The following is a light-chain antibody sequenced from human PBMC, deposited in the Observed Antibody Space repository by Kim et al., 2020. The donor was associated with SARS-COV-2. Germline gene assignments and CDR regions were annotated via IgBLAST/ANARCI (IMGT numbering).Light chain of an antibody. CDR1: NIGSKS. CDR3: QVWDSSSDHPV. CDR2: YDS. V-gene: IGLV3-21*04. Sequence: APGKTVRITCGGNNIGSKSVHWYQQKPGQAPVLVIYYDSDRPSGIPERFSGSNSGNTATLTIIRVEAGDEADYYCQVWDSSSDHPVFGGGTKLTVL. J-gene: IGLJ3*02.